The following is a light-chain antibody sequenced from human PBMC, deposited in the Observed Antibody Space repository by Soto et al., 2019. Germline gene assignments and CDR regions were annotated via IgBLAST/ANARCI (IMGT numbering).Light chain of an antibody. CDR1: QGFSNS. J-gene: IGKJ2*02. Sequence: DIQLTQSPSFLSASEGDRVNITCRASQGFSNSLAWYQQKPGKAPKLLIYAASTLQSGVPSRFSGSGSGTEFTLTISSLQPEDFATYYCQQPDSYPCTFGQGTKLEIK. V-gene: IGKV1-9*01. CDR2: AAS. CDR3: QQPDSYPCT.